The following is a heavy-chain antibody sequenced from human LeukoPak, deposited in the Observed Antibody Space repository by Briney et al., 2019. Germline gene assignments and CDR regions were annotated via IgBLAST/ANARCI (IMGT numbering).Heavy chain of an antibody. CDR1: GFTLSNYA. V-gene: IGHV3-23*01. CDR2: ISGSGVST. D-gene: IGHD3-10*01. Sequence: GGSLRLSCATSGFTLSNYAMSWVRQAPGKGLEWVAAISGSGVSTYYADSGKGRFTIASDNSKNMLYLQMTSLRAEDTAVYFCAKPGEPTWFEYFHHWGQGNLVTVSS. CDR3: AKPGEPTWFEYFHH. J-gene: IGHJ1*01.